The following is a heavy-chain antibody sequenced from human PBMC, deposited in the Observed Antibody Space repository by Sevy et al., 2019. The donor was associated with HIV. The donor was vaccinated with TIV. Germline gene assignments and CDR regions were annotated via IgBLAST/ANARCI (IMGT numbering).Heavy chain of an antibody. V-gene: IGHV4-4*02. Sequence: SETLSLTCAVSGGSISSNNWWSWVRQHPGKGLEWIGEIYRRGSTRYNPSLQSRVTISVDRSKNEVSLNLSSLNAADTAVDYWTGEVGYDASGSSPMDVWGKGTTVTVSS. J-gene: IGHJ6*03. D-gene: IGHD3-10*01. CDR2: IYRRGST. CDR1: GGSISSNNW. CDR3: TGEVGYDASGSSPMDV.